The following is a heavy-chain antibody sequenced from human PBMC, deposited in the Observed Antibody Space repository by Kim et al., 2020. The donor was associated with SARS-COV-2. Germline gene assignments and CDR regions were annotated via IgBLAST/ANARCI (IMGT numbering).Heavy chain of an antibody. D-gene: IGHD6-13*01. J-gene: IGHJ5*02. CDR3: ARVGSTLGYNWFDP. Sequence: ESGKGRFTISRDNAKNSLYLQMSSLRAEDTAVYYCARVGSTLGYNWFDPWGQGTLVTVSS. V-gene: IGHV3-7*01.